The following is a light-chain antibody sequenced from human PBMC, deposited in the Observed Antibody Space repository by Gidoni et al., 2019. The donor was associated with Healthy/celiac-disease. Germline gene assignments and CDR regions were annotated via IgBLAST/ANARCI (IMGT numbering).Light chain of an antibody. Sequence: DIQMTQSPSSLSASVGDRVTITCQASQDISNYLNWYQQKPEKAPKLLIYDASNLETGVPSRFSGRGSGTDFTFTISSLQHEDIATYYYQQYDKFPLTFGGGTKVEIK. CDR1: QDISNY. J-gene: IGKJ4*01. CDR3: QQYDKFPLT. V-gene: IGKV1-33*01. CDR2: DAS.